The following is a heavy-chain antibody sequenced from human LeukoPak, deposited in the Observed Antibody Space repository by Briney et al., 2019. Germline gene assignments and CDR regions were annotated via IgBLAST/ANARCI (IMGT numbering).Heavy chain of an antibody. J-gene: IGHJ4*02. CDR2: ISSSGSTI. D-gene: IGHD2-15*01. CDR3: ARDLGYCSGGSCYRYSDY. CDR1: GFTFSSYE. V-gene: IGHV3-48*03. Sequence: PGRSLRLSCAASGFTFSSYEMNWVRQAPGKGLEWVSYISSSGSTIYYADSVKGRFTISRDNAKNSLYLQMNSLRAEDTAVYYCARDLGYCSGGSCYRYSDYWGQGTLVTVSS.